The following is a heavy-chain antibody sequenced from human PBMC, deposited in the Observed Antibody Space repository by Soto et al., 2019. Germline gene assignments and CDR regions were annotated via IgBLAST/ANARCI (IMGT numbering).Heavy chain of an antibody. CDR3: ASRVSSDWVHPPAVFES. Sequence: PSETPSLTCTVSGGSMSSGSYYWAWIRQPPGKGLEWIGTIYYRGNTSYNPSLKSRVTISGDTSKNQFSLKVSSVTAADTAVYYCASRVSSDWVHPPAVFESWGQGALVTVSS. CDR2: IYYRGNT. CDR1: GGSMSSGSYY. V-gene: IGHV4-39*01. J-gene: IGHJ4*02. D-gene: IGHD2-2*01.